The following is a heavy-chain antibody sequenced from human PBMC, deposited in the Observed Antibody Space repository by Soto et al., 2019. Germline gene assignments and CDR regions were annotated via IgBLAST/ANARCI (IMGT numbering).Heavy chain of an antibody. CDR2: ISAYNGNT. D-gene: IGHD2-21*02. J-gene: IGHJ6*02. CDR1: GYTFTSYG. V-gene: IGHV1-18*04. Sequence: QVQLVQSGAEVKKPGASVKVSCKASGYTFTSYGISWVRQAPGQGLEWMGWISAYNGNTNYAQKLQGRVTMTTDTASSTDYMEIRSLRSDDTGVYYCARVSRALADCTTCSNYYYYYGMDVWGQGTTVTVAS. CDR3: ARVSRALADCTTCSNYYYYYGMDV.